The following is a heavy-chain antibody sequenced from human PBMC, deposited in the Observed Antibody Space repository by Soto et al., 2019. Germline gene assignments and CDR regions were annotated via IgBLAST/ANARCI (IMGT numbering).Heavy chain of an antibody. CDR2: ISSSGRTI. Sequence: GGSRRRSCAASRFAFSSYEMYCVRLAPGKGLEWVSYISSSGRTIDYADSVKGRFTISRDNAKNSLYLQMNRLRAEDTAVYYCARPLDRRVHCPLDIWGQATMVT. V-gene: IGHV3-48*03. CDR1: RFAFSSYE. D-gene: IGHD1-1*01. J-gene: IGHJ3*02. CDR3: ARPLDRRVHCPLDI.